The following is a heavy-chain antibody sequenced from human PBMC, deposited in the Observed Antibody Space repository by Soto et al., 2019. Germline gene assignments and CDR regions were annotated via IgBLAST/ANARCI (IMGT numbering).Heavy chain of an antibody. V-gene: IGHV1-18*01. D-gene: IGHD3-22*01. CDR1: GYTFTSYG. CDR3: ARAVGYYDSSGGDFMDV. CDR2: ISAYNGNT. J-gene: IGHJ6*02. Sequence: GASVKVSCKASGYTFTSYGISCVRQAPGQGLEWMGWISAYNGNTNYAQKLQGRVTMTTDTSTSTAYMELRSLRSDDTAVYYCARAVGYYDSSGGDFMDVWGQGTTVTVSS.